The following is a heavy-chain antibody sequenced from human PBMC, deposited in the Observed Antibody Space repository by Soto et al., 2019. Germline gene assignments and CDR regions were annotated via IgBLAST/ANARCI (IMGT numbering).Heavy chain of an antibody. Sequence: ASVKVSCKASGYTFTSYYMHWVRQAPGQGLEWMGIINPSGGSTSYAQKFQGRVTMTRDTSTSTVYMELSSLRSEDTAVYYCAREQYYDFWSGYYSVWDYWGQGTLVTVSS. CDR1: GYTFTSYY. CDR3: AREQYYDFWSGYYSVWDY. V-gene: IGHV1-46*03. D-gene: IGHD3-3*01. J-gene: IGHJ4*02. CDR2: INPSGGST.